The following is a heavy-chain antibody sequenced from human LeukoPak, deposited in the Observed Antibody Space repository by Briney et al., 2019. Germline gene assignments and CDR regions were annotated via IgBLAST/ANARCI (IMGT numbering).Heavy chain of an antibody. J-gene: IGHJ4*02. CDR2: TYYRSKWYY. Sequence: SQTLSLTCAISGDSVSSNSAAWNWIRQSPSRGLEWLGRTYYRSKWYYDYAVSVKSRITINPDTAKNQFSLQLNSVTPEDTAVYYCARLGGGSGSYYKHLDYWGQGTLVTVSS. CDR1: GDSVSSNSAA. CDR3: ARLGGGSGSYYKHLDY. D-gene: IGHD3-10*01. V-gene: IGHV6-1*01.